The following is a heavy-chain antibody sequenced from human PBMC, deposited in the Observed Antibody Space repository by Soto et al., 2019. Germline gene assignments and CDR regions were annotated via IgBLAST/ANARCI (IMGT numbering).Heavy chain of an antibody. CDR3: AREGRNPTGTGYYYYYMDV. CDR1: GGSISSGGYY. CDR2: IYYSGST. Sequence: SETLSLTCTVSGGSISSGGYYWSWIRQHPGKGLEWIGYIYYSGSTNYNPSLKSRVTISVDTSKNQFSLKLSSVTAADTAVYYCAREGRNPTGTGYYYYYMDVWRKGTTVTVSS. V-gene: IGHV4-61*08. J-gene: IGHJ6*03. D-gene: IGHD1-1*01.